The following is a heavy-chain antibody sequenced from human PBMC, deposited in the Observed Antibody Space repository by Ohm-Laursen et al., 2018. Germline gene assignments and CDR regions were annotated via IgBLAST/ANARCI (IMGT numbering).Heavy chain of an antibody. J-gene: IGHJ4*02. V-gene: IGHV3-9*01. Sequence: SLRLSCAASGFTFDDYAMHWVRHAPGKGLEWVSGISWNSGSIGYADSVKGRFTISRDNAKNSLYLQMNSQRAEDTALYYCAKDKGSDYGDYVFDYWGQGTLVTVSS. CDR1: GFTFDDYA. CDR2: ISWNSGSI. CDR3: AKDKGSDYGDYVFDY. D-gene: IGHD4-17*01.